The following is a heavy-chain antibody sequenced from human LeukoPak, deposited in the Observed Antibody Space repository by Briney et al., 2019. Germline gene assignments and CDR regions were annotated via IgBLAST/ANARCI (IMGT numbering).Heavy chain of an antibody. CDR3: AGSALSCSSTSCYTRGYFQH. J-gene: IGHJ1*01. D-gene: IGHD2-2*02. CDR2: IYNRGST. Sequence: ASETLSLTFTVSGGSISSYCWSWIRQPPRKGLEWIGYIYNRGSTNYNPSLKSRVTISVDTSKNQFSLKLSSVTAADTAVYYCAGSALSCSSTSCYTRGYFQHWGQGTLVTVSS. CDR1: GGSISSYC. V-gene: IGHV4-4*09.